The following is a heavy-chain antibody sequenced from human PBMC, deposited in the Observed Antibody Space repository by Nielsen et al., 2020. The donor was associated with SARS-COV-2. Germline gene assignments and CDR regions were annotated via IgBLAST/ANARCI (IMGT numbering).Heavy chain of an antibody. CDR3: ARVYGDYLPYYFDY. CDR1: GYTFTGYY. Sequence: ASVKVSCKASGYTFTGYYMHWVRQAPGQGLEWMGWISAYNGNTNYAQKLQGRVTMTTDTSTSTAYMELRSLRSDDTAVYYCARVYGDYLPYYFDYWGQGTLVTVSS. CDR2: ISAYNGNT. D-gene: IGHD4-17*01. J-gene: IGHJ4*02. V-gene: IGHV1-18*04.